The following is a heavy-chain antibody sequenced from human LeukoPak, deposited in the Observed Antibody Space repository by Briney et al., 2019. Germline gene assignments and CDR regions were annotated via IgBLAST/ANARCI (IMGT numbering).Heavy chain of an antibody. CDR1: GGSVSSGSYY. J-gene: IGHJ3*02. D-gene: IGHD7-27*01. CDR3: ASGARANWDDAFDI. CDR2: IYYSGST. Sequence: PSETLSLTCTVSGGSVSSGSYYWSWIRQPPGKGLEWIGYIYYSGSTNYNPSLKSRVTISVDTSKNQFSLKLSSVTAADTAVYYCASGARANWDDAFDIWGQGTMVTVSS. V-gene: IGHV4-61*01.